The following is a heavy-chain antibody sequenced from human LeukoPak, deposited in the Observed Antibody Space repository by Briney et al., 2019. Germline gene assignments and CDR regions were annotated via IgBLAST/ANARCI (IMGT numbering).Heavy chain of an antibody. CDR3: ARQDYYDSSVIDAFDI. CDR1: GYTIRSCYY. CDR2: IYNSGST. V-gene: IGHV4-38-2*01. D-gene: IGHD3-22*01. J-gene: IGHJ3*02. Sequence: SETLSPTCAVSGYTIRSCYYWGWIRQPPGKGMEWIGSIYNSGSTYYNPSLKSRVTISVDTSKNQFSLKLSSVTAEDTAVYYCARQDYYDSSVIDAFDIWGQGTMVTVFS.